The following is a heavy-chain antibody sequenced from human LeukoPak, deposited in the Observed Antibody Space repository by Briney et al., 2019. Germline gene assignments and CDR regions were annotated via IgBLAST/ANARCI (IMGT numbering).Heavy chain of an antibody. Sequence: PSETLSLTCAVHGWSFNDYYWSWIRQPPGKGLEWSGEINHSGRTNYNPSLKSRLSISVDTSQNQFSLNLNSVTAADTAMYYCARGLGVVVRDAFDIWGQGTMVFVSS. CDR1: GWSFNDYY. J-gene: IGHJ3*02. D-gene: IGHD3-22*01. V-gene: IGHV4-34*01. CDR2: INHSGRT. CDR3: ARGLGVVVRDAFDI.